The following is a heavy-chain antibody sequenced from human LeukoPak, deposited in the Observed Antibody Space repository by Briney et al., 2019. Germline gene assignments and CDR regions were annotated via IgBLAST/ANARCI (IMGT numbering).Heavy chain of an antibody. CDR1: GFTFSSYW. V-gene: IGHV3-7*01. CDR3: ARGVSGSYRYYFDY. D-gene: IGHD1-26*01. J-gene: IGHJ4*02. Sequence: GGSLRLSCAASGFTFSSYWMSWVRQAPGKGLEWVANIKQDGSEKYYVDSVKGRFTISRDNAKNSLYLQMNGLRAEDTAVYYCARGVSGSYRYYFDYWGQGTLVTVSS. CDR2: IKQDGSEK.